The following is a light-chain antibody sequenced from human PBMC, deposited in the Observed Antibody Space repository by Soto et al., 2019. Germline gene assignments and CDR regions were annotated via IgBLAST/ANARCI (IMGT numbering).Light chain of an antibody. CDR2: DAS. J-gene: IGKJ4*01. CDR1: QSVSSY. Sequence: EILFTQSPATLSLSPGERATLSCRASQSVSSYLAWYPQKPGQAPRLLIYDASNRETGIPERFSGSGAGTECTRAISRLEPEDFEVYYCQQYGSSTLTFGGGTKVDIK. CDR3: QQYGSSTLT. V-gene: IGKV3-20*01.